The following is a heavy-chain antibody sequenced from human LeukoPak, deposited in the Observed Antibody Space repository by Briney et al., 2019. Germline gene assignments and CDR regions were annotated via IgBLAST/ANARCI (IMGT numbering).Heavy chain of an antibody. CDR3: ARRRGYCSSTSCHSRFAY. Sequence: ASVKVSCKASGYTFTGYYMHWVRQAPGQGLEWMGWIDPNSGGTNYAQKFQGRVTMTRDTSISTAYMELSRLRSDDTAVYYCARRRGYCSSTSCHSRFAYWGQGTLVTVSS. CDR1: GYTFTGYY. J-gene: IGHJ4*02. D-gene: IGHD2-2*01. V-gene: IGHV1-2*02. CDR2: IDPNSGGT.